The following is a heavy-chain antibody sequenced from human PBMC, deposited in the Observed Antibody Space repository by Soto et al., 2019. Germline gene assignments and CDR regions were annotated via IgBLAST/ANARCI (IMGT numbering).Heavy chain of an antibody. CDR3: ASGYYGSEGTEYFQH. Sequence: EVQLVESGGGLVQPGGSLILSCTASGFPFSAYWMHWVRQAPGKGLVWISRSNSDASSTTYADSVKGRFTISRDNAENTMFLQMNSLRVADTAVYYCASGYYGSEGTEYFQHWGRGTLVTVSS. D-gene: IGHD3-10*01. CDR2: SNSDASST. CDR1: GFPFSAYW. V-gene: IGHV3-74*03. J-gene: IGHJ1*01.